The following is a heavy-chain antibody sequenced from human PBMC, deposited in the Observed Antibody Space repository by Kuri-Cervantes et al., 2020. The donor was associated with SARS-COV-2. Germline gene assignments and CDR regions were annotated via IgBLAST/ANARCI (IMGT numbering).Heavy chain of an antibody. V-gene: IGHV1-69*10. CDR1: GGTFSSYA. Sequence: SVNDSCKASGGTFSSYAISWVRQAPGQGLEWMGWSIPILGTAKYAKKFQGRVTITADKSTSTAYMELSSLRSEDTAVYYCARSYSDYVGYYYYYMDVWGKGTTVTVSS. D-gene: IGHD4-11*01. CDR3: ARSYSDYVGYYYYYMDV. J-gene: IGHJ6*03. CDR2: SIPILGTA.